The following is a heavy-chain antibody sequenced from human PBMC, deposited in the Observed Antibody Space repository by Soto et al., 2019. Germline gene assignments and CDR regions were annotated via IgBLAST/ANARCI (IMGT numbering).Heavy chain of an antibody. Sequence: QVQLQESGPGLVKPSETLSLTCTVSGGSIIGFYWSWIRQPAGKGLEWIGRTSTGGGTNYNPSLKSRVTMSIDTSKSLFSLTLRYVTADDTAGYYCARDVRRGSSSWVNWGQGTLVTVSS. CDR1: GGSIIGFY. CDR2: TSTGGGT. J-gene: IGHJ4*02. D-gene: IGHD6-13*01. CDR3: ARDVRRGSSSWVN. V-gene: IGHV4-4*07.